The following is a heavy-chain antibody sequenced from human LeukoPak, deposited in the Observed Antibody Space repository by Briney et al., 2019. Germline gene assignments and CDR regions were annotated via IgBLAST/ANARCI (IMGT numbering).Heavy chain of an antibody. CDR2: IYYSGST. CDR3: ATTEVFDAFDI. CDR1: GGSISSYY. V-gene: IGHV4-59*01. J-gene: IGHJ3*02. D-gene: IGHD1-1*01. Sequence: SETLSLTCTVSGGSISSYYWSWLRQPPGKGLEWIGYIYYSGSTNYNPSLKSRVTISVDTSKNQFSLKLSSVTAADTAVYYCATTEVFDAFDIWGRGTMVTVSS.